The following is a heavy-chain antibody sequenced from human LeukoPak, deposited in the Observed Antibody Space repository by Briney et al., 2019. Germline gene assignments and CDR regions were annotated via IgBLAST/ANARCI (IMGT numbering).Heavy chain of an antibody. CDR2: ISAYNGNT. J-gene: IGHJ6*02. V-gene: IGHV1-18*01. CDR1: GYTFTSYG. CDR3: ARSIVVVPAAIRSYYYYGMDV. D-gene: IGHD2-2*02. Sequence: GASVKVSCKASGYTFTSYGISWVRQAPGQGLEWMGWISAYNGNTNYAQKLQGRVTMTTDTSTSTAYMELRSLRSDDTAVYYCARSIVVVPAAIRSYYYYGMDVWGQGTTVTVSS.